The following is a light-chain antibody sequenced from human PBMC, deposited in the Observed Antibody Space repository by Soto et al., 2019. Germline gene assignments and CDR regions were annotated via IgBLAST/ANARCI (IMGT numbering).Light chain of an antibody. CDR3: QQYNKWPLT. CDR2: YAS. J-gene: IGKJ3*01. V-gene: IGKV3-15*01. CDR1: QSVSSN. Sequence: EIVLTQSPATLSVSPGERATLSCRASQSVSSNLAWYQQKPGQAPRLLIYYASTRATGIPARFSGSGSGTEFTLTISTLQSEDFVVYYCQQYNKWPLTFGPGTKVDIK.